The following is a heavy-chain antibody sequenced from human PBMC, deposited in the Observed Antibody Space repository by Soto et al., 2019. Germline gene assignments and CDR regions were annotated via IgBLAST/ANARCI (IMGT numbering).Heavy chain of an antibody. CDR2: INHSGST. CDR1: GGSFSGYY. CDR3: ARSSIVVVVAASPSRFDY. D-gene: IGHD2-15*01. V-gene: IGHV4-34*01. Sequence: SETLSLTCAVYGGSFSGYYWSWIRQPPGKGLEWIGEINHSGSTNYNPSLKSRVTISVDTSKNQFSLKLSSVTAADTAVYYCARSSIVVVVAASPSRFDYWGQGTLVTVPS. J-gene: IGHJ4*02.